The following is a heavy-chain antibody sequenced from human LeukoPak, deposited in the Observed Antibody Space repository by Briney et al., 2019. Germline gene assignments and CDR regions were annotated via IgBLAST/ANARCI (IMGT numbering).Heavy chain of an antibody. CDR3: ARAGPSSSWHQFDY. V-gene: IGHV3-66*01. D-gene: IGHD6-13*01. J-gene: IGHJ4*02. Sequence: GGSLRLSCAASGFTVSSNYMSWVRQAPGKGLEWVSVIYSGGRTYYADSVKGRFTISRDNSKNTLYLQMNRLRAEDTAVYYCARAGPSSSWHQFDYWGQGTLVTVSS. CDR2: IYSGGRT. CDR1: GFTVSSNY.